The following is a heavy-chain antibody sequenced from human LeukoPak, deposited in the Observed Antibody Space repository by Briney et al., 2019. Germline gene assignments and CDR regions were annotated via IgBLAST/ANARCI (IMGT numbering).Heavy chain of an antibody. CDR3: ARAGPSSSWHQFDY. V-gene: IGHV3-66*01. D-gene: IGHD6-13*01. J-gene: IGHJ4*02. Sequence: GGSLRLSCAASGFTVSSNYMSWVRQAPGKGLEWVSVIYSGGRTYYADSVKGRFTISRDNSKNTLYLQMNRLRAEDTAVYYCARAGPSSSWHQFDYWGQGTLVTVSS. CDR2: IYSGGRT. CDR1: GFTVSSNY.